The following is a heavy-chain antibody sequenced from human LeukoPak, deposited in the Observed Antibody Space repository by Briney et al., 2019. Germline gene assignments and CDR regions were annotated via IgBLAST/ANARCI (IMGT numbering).Heavy chain of an antibody. J-gene: IGHJ4*02. D-gene: IGHD2-8*02. Sequence: GGSLRLSCAASGFXFNTYAIHWVRQAPGKGLEWVAVISYDGSNKYYADSVKGRFAISRDNSRNTLYLQVNSLRAEDTAAYYCARGVLTGGTYFAYWGQGTLVTVSS. CDR2: ISYDGSNK. V-gene: IGHV3-30*09. CDR3: ARGVLTGGTYFAY. CDR1: GFXFNTYA.